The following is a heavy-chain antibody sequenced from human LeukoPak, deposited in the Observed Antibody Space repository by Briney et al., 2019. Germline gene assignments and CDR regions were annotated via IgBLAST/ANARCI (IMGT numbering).Heavy chain of an antibody. CDR3: ARGAVVGNWYYFDY. J-gene: IGHJ4*02. CDR1: GFTFSSYW. CDR2: ISSSTSYI. D-gene: IGHD2-2*01. Sequence: GGSLRLSCVASGFTFSSYWMSWVRQAPGKGLEWVSSISSSTSYIYYADSVKGRFTISRDNAKNSLYLQMNSLRAEDTAVYYCARGAVVGNWYYFDYWGQGTLVTVSA. V-gene: IGHV3-21*01.